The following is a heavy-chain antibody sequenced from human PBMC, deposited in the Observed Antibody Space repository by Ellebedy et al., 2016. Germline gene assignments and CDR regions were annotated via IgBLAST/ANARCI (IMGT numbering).Heavy chain of an antibody. CDR2: LYSGDTI. CDR3: ARGNAVPGPEPLDY. J-gene: IGHJ4*02. D-gene: IGHD6-19*01. CDR1: GFTVSSNY. V-gene: IGHV3-66*01. Sequence: GESLKISCAVSGFTVSSNYMSWVRQAPGKGLEWVSVLYSGDTIYYADSVKGRFTISRDNSKNTLYLQMNSLRAEDTAVYYCARGNAVPGPEPLDYWGQGTLVTVSS.